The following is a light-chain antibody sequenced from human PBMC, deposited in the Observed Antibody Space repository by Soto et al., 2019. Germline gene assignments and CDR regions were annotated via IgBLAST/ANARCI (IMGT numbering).Light chain of an antibody. CDR2: DAS. J-gene: IGKJ4*01. V-gene: IGKV3-11*01. Sequence: EIVLTQSPATLSLSPGERATLSCRASQSVSSYLAWYQQKPGQAPRLLIYDASNRATGIPARFSGSGSGTDFTLTIGSLEPEDFAVYYCQQRSNLPGTFGGGTKVEIK. CDR1: QSVSSY. CDR3: QQRSNLPGT.